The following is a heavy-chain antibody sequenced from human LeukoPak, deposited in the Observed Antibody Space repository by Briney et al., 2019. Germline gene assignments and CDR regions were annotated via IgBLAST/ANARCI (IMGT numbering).Heavy chain of an antibody. D-gene: IGHD3-22*01. V-gene: IGHV3-30*04. J-gene: IGHJ4*02. CDR3: AKNVYYYDSSGYYSPVFFDY. CDR1: GFTFSSYA. Sequence: PGGSLRLSCAASGFTFSSYAMHWVRQAPGKGLEWVAVISYDGSNKYYADSVKGRFTISRDNSKNTLYLQMNSLRAEDTAVYYCAKNVYYYDSSGYYSPVFFDYWGQGTLVTVPS. CDR2: ISYDGSNK.